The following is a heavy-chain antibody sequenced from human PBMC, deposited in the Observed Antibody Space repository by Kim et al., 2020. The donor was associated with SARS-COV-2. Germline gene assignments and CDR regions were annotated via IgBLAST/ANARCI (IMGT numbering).Heavy chain of an antibody. V-gene: IGHV4-39*07. CDR3: AIASDYYGSTGLY. CDR1: GGSISNSSYY. J-gene: IGHJ4*02. CDR2: IDYSGTT. D-gene: IGHD3-22*01. Sequence: SETLSLTCTVSGGSISNSSYYWGWIRQPPGKGLEWVGSIDYSGTTYSTPSLKSRVTISVDTTKTQSSLKLSSVTAADTAEYYCAIASDYYGSTGLYWSQG.